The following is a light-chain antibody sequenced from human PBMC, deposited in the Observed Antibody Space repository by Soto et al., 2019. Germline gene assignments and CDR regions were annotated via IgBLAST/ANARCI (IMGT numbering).Light chain of an antibody. CDR1: QSVGSN. V-gene: IGKV3-15*01. Sequence: EIVLTQSPATLSVSPGERATLSCRASQSVGSNFAWYQQKPGQAPRLLIFPSSTRATGVPARFSGSGSGTEFTLTISSLQSEDFAVYYCQQYGDWPLTFGGGAKVEIE. J-gene: IGKJ4*01. CDR3: QQYGDWPLT. CDR2: PSS.